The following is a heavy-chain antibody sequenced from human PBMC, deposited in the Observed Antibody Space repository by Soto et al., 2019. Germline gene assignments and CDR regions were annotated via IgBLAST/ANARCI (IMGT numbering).Heavy chain of an antibody. CDR2: IIPILGIA. D-gene: IGHD6-19*01. Sequence: QVQLVQSGAEVKKPGSSVKVSCKASGGTFSSYTISWVRQAPGQGLEWMGRIIPILGIANYAQKFQGRVTITEDKSTSTAYMELSSLRSEDTAVYYCASLKGIAVAGREYFQHWGQGTLVTVSS. J-gene: IGHJ1*01. CDR1: GGTFSSYT. V-gene: IGHV1-69*02. CDR3: ASLKGIAVAGREYFQH.